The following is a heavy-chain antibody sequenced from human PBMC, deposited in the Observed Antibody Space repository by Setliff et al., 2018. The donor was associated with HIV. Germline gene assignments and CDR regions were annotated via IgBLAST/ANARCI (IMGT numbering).Heavy chain of an antibody. J-gene: IGHJ4*02. V-gene: IGHV4-59*08. CDR3: ARAAAGNTGPFDL. CDR1: GGSMSRFY. CDR2: VYSTGSI. D-gene: IGHD4-17*01. Sequence: SETLSLTCTVSGGSMSRFYWTWIRQPPGKGLEWIGFVYSTGSINYSPSFRGRLTISLDTSKNQFSLKLTSVTASDTVVYYCARAAAGNTGPFDLWGQGSPVTVSS.